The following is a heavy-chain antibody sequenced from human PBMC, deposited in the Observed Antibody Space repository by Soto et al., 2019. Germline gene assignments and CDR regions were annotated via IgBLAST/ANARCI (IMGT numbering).Heavy chain of an antibody. J-gene: IGHJ4*02. CDR1: GGTFSSYT. CDR2: IIPILGIA. V-gene: IGHV1-69*08. D-gene: IGHD3-10*01. Sequence: QVQLVQSGAEVKKPGSSVKVSCKASGGTFSSYTISWVRQAPGQGLEWMGRIIPILGIANYAQKFQGRVTITADKSTSTAYMELSSLRSEDTAVYSCARDRTYGSGSYLGYWGQGTLVTVSS. CDR3: ARDRTYGSGSYLGY.